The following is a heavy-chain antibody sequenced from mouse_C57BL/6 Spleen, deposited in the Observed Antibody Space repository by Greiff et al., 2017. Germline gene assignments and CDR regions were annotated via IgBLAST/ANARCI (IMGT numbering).Heavy chain of an antibody. CDR2: ITPNNGGT. CDR1: GYTFTDYY. D-gene: IGHD2-1*01. CDR3: ARGRIYYDAMDY. J-gene: IGHJ4*01. V-gene: IGHV1-26*01. Sequence: VQLQQSGPELVKPGASVKISCKASGYTFTDYYMNWVKQSHGKSLEWIGDITPNNGGTSYNQKFKGKATLTVDKSSSTAYMELRSLTSEDSAVYYCARGRIYYDAMDYWGQGTSVTVSS.